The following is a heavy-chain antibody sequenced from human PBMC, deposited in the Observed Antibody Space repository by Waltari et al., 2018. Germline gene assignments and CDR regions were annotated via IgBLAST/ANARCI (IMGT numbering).Heavy chain of an antibody. Sequence: EVQLVESGGGLVQPGRSLRLSCAASGFDFYDFAVPWVRQVPGKGLECVLVGSWRGATVGYADSVNGRCAISRDNAKNSLYLQMNSLRVEDTAFYYCAASRGVYWYFDFWGRGTLVSVSS. J-gene: IGHJ2*01. CDR2: GSWRGATV. CDR1: GFDFYDFA. CDR3: AASRGVYWYFDF. D-gene: IGHD3-16*01. V-gene: IGHV3-9*01.